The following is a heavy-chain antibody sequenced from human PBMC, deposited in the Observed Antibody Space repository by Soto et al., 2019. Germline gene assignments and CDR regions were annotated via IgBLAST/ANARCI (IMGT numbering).Heavy chain of an antibody. CDR2: IIPIFGTA. CDR3: ARATTVTNGYNGMDV. D-gene: IGHD4-4*01. Sequence: SVKVSCKASGGTFSSYAISWVRQAPGQGLEWMGGIIPIFGTANYAQKFQGRVTITADESTSTAYMELSSLRSEDMAVYYCARATTVTNGYNGMDVWGQGTTVTVSS. V-gene: IGHV1-69*13. J-gene: IGHJ6*02. CDR1: GGTFSSYA.